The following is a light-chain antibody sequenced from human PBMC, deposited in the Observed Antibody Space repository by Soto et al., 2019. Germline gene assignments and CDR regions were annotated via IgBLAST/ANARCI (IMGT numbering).Light chain of an antibody. V-gene: IGKV1-39*01. Sequence: DIEMTQSPSSLSASVGDRLTITCRASQSIRSDLNWYQQKPGKAPKLLIYAASSLQSGVPSRFSCSGSVTGFTLTISSLQLEDFATYYCQNYHNAPWTVGLGTKFDIK. CDR3: QNYHNAPWT. CDR2: AAS. CDR1: QSIRSD. J-gene: IGKJ1*01.